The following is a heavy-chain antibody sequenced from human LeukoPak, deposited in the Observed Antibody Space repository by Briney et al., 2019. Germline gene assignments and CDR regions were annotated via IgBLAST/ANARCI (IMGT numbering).Heavy chain of an antibody. D-gene: IGHD3-10*01. CDR3: ASTPTMVRGVITLDY. CDR1: GFTFSDHY. J-gene: IGHJ4*02. CDR2: ISSSGSTI. Sequence: GGSLRLSCATSGFTFSDHYMTWVRQAPGKGLEWVSYISSSGSTIYYADSVKGRFTISRDNAKNSLYLQMKSLRAEDTAVYYCASTPTMVRGVITLDYWGQGTLVTVSS. V-gene: IGHV3-11*04.